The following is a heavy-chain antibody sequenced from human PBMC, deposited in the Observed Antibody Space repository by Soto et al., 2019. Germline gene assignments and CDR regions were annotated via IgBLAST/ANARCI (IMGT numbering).Heavy chain of an antibody. J-gene: IGHJ6*02. CDR1: GGTFSSYA. CDR2: IIPIFGTA. D-gene: IGHD5-18*01. CDR3: ARHTANYYYGMDV. V-gene: IGHV1-69*13. Sequence: AASVKVSCKASGGTFSSYAISWVRQAPGQGLEWMGGIIPIFGTANYAQKFQGRVTITADESTSTAYMELSSLRSEDTAVYYCARHTANYYYGMDVWGQGTTVTVSS.